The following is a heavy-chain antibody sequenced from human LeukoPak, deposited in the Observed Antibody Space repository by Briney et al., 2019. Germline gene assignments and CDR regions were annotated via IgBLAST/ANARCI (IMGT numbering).Heavy chain of an antibody. J-gene: IGHJ3*02. V-gene: IGHV4-61*01. CDR1: GGSISSSSYY. Sequence: PSETLSLTCTVSGGSISSSSYYWTWIRQPPGKGLEYIAYISNSGSTNYNPSLESRVTISVDTSKSQLSLKVSSVTAADTAVYYCAKGGRPGAFDIWGQGTMVTVSS. CDR3: AKGGRPGAFDI. CDR2: ISNSGST. D-gene: IGHD3/OR15-3a*01.